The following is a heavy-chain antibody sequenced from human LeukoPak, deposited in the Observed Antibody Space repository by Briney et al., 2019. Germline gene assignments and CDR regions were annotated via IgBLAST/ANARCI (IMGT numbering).Heavy chain of an antibody. CDR2: IYSSGDT. CDR3: ARTPGYCSGTSCYIGY. V-gene: IGHV4-30-4*01. CDR1: GGSISSGDSS. J-gene: IGHJ4*02. Sequence: SETLSLTCTVSGGSISSGDSSWSWIRQPPGKGLEWIGYIYSSGDTYYNPSLKSRVTISVDTSKNQFSLKLSSVTAADTAVYYCARTPGYCSGTSCYIGYWGQGTLVTVSS. D-gene: IGHD2-2*02.